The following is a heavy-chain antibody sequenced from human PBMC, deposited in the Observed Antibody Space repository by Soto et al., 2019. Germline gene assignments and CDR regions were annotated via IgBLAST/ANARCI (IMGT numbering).Heavy chain of an antibody. CDR3: ARDVSYYYDSSVYNGCFDR. V-gene: IGHV4-30-4*08. Sequence: QVQLQESGPGLVKPSETLSLTCTVSGGSVSSGSYYWSWIRQPPGKGLEWIGYIHYSGNTYYNPSLKRRVTISVDTSKNQFSLKLSSVTAADTAVYYCARDVSYYYDSSVYNGCFDRWGRGTLVTVSS. D-gene: IGHD3-22*01. CDR2: IHYSGNT. CDR1: GGSVSSGSYY. J-gene: IGHJ2*01.